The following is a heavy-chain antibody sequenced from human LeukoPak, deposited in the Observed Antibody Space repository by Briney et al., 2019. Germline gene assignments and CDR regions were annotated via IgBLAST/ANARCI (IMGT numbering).Heavy chain of an antibody. Sequence: SETLSLTCTVSGGSISSYYWSWIRQPPGKGLEWIGYIYYSGSTNYNPPLKSRVTISVDTSKNQFSLKLSSVTAADTAVYYCARDNWNYGSSMDVWGQGTEVTVSS. V-gene: IGHV4-59*01. D-gene: IGHD1-7*01. J-gene: IGHJ6*02. CDR1: GGSISSYY. CDR3: ARDNWNYGSSMDV. CDR2: IYYSGST.